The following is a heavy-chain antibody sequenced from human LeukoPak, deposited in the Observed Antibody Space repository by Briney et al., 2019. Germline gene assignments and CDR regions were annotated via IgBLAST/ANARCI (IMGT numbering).Heavy chain of an antibody. CDR1: GYTFTSYG. Sequence: ASVKVSFKASGYTFTSYGISWVRQAPGQGLEWMGWISAYNGNTNYAQKLQGRVTMTTDTSTSTAYMELRSLRSDGTAVYYCARVRSYSSGWSLGFYWGQGTLVTVSS. CDR2: ISAYNGNT. V-gene: IGHV1-18*01. CDR3: ARVRSYSSGWSLGFY. J-gene: IGHJ4*02. D-gene: IGHD6-19*01.